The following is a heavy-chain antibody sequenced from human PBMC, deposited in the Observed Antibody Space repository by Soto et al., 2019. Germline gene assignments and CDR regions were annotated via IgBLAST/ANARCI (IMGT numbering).Heavy chain of an antibody. V-gene: IGHV3-30-3*01. CDR2: ISYDGSNK. Sequence: QVQLVESGGGVVQPGRSLRLSCAASGFTFSSYAMHWVRQAPGKGLEWVAVISYDGSNKYYADSVKGRFTISRDNSKNTLYLQMNSLRAEDMAVYYCAREEADYGDYFDYWGQGTLVTVSS. D-gene: IGHD4-17*01. CDR3: AREEADYGDYFDY. J-gene: IGHJ4*02. CDR1: GFTFSSYA.